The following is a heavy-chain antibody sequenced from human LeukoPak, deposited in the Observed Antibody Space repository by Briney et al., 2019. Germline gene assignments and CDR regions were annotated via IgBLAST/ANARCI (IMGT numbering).Heavy chain of an antibody. CDR1: GYTFTSYD. D-gene: IGHD2-8*01. V-gene: IGHV1-8*01. J-gene: IGHJ6*02. CDR3: ARLGYCANGVCYSGDYYGMDV. CDR2: MSPNSGDT. Sequence: ASVKVSCKASGYTFTSYDFNWVRQATGQRPEWMGWMSPNSGDTGYAQKFQDRVTMTRNTSISTAYMELSSLRSDDTAVYYCARLGYCANGVCYSGDYYGMDVWGQGTTVTV.